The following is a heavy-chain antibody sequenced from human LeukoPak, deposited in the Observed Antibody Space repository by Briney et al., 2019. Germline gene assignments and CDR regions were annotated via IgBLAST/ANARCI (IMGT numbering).Heavy chain of an antibody. CDR3: ARGARAYEFWTGYYTDPMGAYFDY. CDR2: IIPIFGTA. V-gene: IGHV1-69*06. D-gene: IGHD3-3*01. J-gene: IGHJ4*02. Sequence: SVKVSCKASGGTFSSYAISWVRQAPGQGLEWMGGIIPIFGTANYAQKFQGRVTITADKSTSTAYMELSSLRSEDTAVYYCARGARAYEFWTGYYTDPMGAYFDYWGQGTLVTVSS. CDR1: GGTFSSYA.